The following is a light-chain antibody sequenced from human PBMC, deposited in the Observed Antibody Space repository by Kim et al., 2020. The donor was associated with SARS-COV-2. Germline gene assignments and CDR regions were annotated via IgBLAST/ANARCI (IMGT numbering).Light chain of an antibody. V-gene: IGLV2-14*03. CDR2: DVS. Sequence: QSITISCTGTSIDVGVYNYVSWYQQHPCKAPKLMIYDVSNLPSGVSNRFSGSKSGNTASLTISGLQAEYESDYYCSSYTSSSTRVFGTGTKVTVL. CDR1: SIDVGVYNY. CDR3: SSYTSSSTRV. J-gene: IGLJ1*01.